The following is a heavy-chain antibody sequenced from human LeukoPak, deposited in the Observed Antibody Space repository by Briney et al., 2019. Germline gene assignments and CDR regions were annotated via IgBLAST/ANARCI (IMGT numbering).Heavy chain of an antibody. Sequence: PGGSLRLSCAASGITFSSHAMSWVRQAPGKGLEWVSLISGSGGHTYYGDSVKGRFTISRDNSTNRLYLQMNSLRPEDTAVYFCARGTWNPALLDSWGQGTLVTVSS. CDR2: ISGSGGHT. J-gene: IGHJ4*02. D-gene: IGHD1-1*01. V-gene: IGHV3-23*01. CDR1: GITFSSHA. CDR3: ARGTWNPALLDS.